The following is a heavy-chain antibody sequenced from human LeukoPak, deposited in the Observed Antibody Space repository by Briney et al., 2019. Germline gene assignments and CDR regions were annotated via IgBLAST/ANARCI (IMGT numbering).Heavy chain of an antibody. D-gene: IGHD2-2*01. Sequence: ASVKVSCKASGYTFTSYGISWVRQAPGQGLEWMGWISAYNGNSNYAQKLQGRVTMTTDTSTSTAYMELRSLRSDDTAVYYCARLGYCSSTSCSDYWGQGTLVTVSS. CDR2: ISAYNGNS. CDR3: ARLGYCSSTSCSDY. J-gene: IGHJ4*02. V-gene: IGHV1-18*01. CDR1: GYTFTSYG.